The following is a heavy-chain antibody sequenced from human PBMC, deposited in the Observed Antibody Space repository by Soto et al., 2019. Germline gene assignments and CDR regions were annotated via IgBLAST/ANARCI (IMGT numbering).Heavy chain of an antibody. CDR3: APSGGSVGSFFDY. V-gene: IGHV3-23*01. D-gene: IGHD1-26*01. Sequence: GGSLRLSCAASGFTFSSYAMSWVRQAPGKGLEWVSAISGSGGSTYYADSVKGRFTISRDNSKNTLYLQMNSLRAEDTAVYYCAPSGGSVGSFFDYWGQGTLVTVSS. CDR2: ISGSGGST. J-gene: IGHJ4*02. CDR1: GFTFSSYA.